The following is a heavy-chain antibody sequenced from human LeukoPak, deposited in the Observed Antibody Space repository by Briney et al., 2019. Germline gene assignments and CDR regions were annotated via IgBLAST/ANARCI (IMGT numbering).Heavy chain of an antibody. Sequence: GASVKVSCKASGYTFISYGISWVRQAPGQGLEWMGWISAYNGNTNYAQKLQGRVTMTTDTSTSTAYMELRSLRSDDTAVYYCARPGVWEGGRVVVAAPYYSDYWGQGTLVTVSS. CDR1: GYTFISYG. J-gene: IGHJ4*02. CDR3: ARPGVWEGGRVVVAAPYYSDY. CDR2: ISAYNGNT. D-gene: IGHD2-15*01. V-gene: IGHV1-18*01.